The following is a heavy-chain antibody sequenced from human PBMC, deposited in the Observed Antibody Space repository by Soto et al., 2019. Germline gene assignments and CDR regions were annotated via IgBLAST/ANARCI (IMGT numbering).Heavy chain of an antibody. J-gene: IGHJ6*02. V-gene: IGHV1-2*04. D-gene: IGHD5-12*01. CDR3: AIDLFTGYSGYGYYHDGTDV. CDR2: INPNTGDT. CDR1: GYTFTDYY. Sequence: ASVKVSFKVSGYTFTDYYINWLRQAPGQGLEWMGWINPNTGDTTYAHKFQGWVTMTRDTSISTAYMELKRLRSVDTAMYFCAIDLFTGYSGYGYYHDGTDVLGQGTAVTVSS.